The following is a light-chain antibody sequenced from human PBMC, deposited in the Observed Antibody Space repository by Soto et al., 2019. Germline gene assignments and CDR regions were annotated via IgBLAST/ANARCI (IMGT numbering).Light chain of an antibody. Sequence: EIVMTQSPATLSVSPGERATLSCRATQSVSSNLAWYQQKPGQAPRLLIYGASTRATGIPARFSGSRSGTEFTLTISSLQSEDFAVYYCQQYNVWPLTFGGGTKVEFK. V-gene: IGKV3-15*01. CDR1: QSVSSN. J-gene: IGKJ4*01. CDR3: QQYNVWPLT. CDR2: GAS.